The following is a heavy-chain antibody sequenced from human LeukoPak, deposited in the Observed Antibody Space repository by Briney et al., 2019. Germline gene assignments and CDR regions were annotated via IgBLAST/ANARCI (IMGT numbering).Heavy chain of an antibody. CDR3: ARVAGSGSYFETYYSDY. CDR1: GFTFSSYA. CDR2: ISYDGSNK. J-gene: IGHJ4*02. Sequence: PGRSLRLSCAASGFTFSSYAMHWVRQAPGKGLEWVAVISYDGSNKYYADSVKGRFTISRDNSKNTLYLQMNSLRAEDTAVYYCARVAGSGSYFETYYSDYWGQGTLVTVSS. V-gene: IGHV3-30-3*01. D-gene: IGHD1-26*01.